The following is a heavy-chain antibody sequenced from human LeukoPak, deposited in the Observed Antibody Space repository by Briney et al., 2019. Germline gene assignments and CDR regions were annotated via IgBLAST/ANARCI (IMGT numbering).Heavy chain of an antibody. CDR3: AKVISSSCGIGGY. V-gene: IGHV3-23*01. D-gene: IGHD6-13*01. CDR2: ICASGGST. CDR1: GFTLSSYA. J-gene: IGHJ4*02. Sequence: GGSLRLSCAASGFTLSSYAMSRVRQAPGKGLDWVSAICASGGSTHYADSVKGRFTISRDTSKNTLYLQMNSLRAEDTAVYYCAKVISSSCGIGGYWGQGTLVTVSS.